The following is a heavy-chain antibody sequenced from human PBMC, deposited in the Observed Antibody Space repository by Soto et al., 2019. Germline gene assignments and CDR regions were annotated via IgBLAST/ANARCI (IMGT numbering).Heavy chain of an antibody. Sequence: EVQLLESGGGLVQPGGSLRLSCAASGFTFSSYAMSWVRQAPGKGLEWVSSISGSGGSTFYADSVRGRFTISRDNSKNTVYLQMNSLRAEDTAVYYCAKPRLLVVPPENWGQGTLVTVSS. V-gene: IGHV3-23*01. CDR3: AKPRLLVVPPEN. CDR1: GFTFSSYA. J-gene: IGHJ4*02. D-gene: IGHD2-2*01. CDR2: ISGSGGST.